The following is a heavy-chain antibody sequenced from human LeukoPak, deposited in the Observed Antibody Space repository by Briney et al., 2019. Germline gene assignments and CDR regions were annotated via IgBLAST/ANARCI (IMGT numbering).Heavy chain of an antibody. CDR3: ARGDDSGYYDYFDY. Sequence: GGSLRLSCAASGFTVYSNYLSWVRQAPGKGLEWVSTIYTGGNTYYAASVKGRFTISRDFSKNTVFLHMNSLRAEDTAMYYCARGDDSGYYDYFDYWGQGALVTVSS. CDR1: GFTVYSNY. D-gene: IGHD3-22*01. CDR2: IYTGGNT. J-gene: IGHJ4*02. V-gene: IGHV3-53*01.